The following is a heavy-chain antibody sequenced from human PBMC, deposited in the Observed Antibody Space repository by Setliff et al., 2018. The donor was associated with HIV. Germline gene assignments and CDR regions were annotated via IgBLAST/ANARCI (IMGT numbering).Heavy chain of an antibody. Sequence: PSETLSLTCTVSGGSISGYHWNWLRQTPGKGLEWIGYIYTSRGTNYNHSLRSRVSISVDTSKNQFSLRLSSVTAADTAVYYCARDPSSSGWSEGLYYFDSWGRGTLVTVSS. CDR3: ARDPSSSGWSEGLYYFDS. D-gene: IGHD6-19*01. CDR2: IYTSRGT. V-gene: IGHV4-4*09. J-gene: IGHJ4*02. CDR1: GGSISGYH.